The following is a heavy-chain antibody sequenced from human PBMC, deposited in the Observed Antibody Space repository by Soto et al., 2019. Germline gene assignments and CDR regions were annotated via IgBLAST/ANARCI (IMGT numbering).Heavy chain of an antibody. J-gene: IGHJ3*02. D-gene: IGHD3-22*01. V-gene: IGHV1-3*01. Sequence: GASVKVSFKASGYTFTKYAVHWVRQAPGQRLDWMGWINAGNGNTEYSHKFQGRVTITRETSATTAYMELSSLRSEGTAVYYCARVGMGDYYDSSRYYRNDAFDMWGQGTMVTVSS. CDR1: GYTFTKYA. CDR3: ARVGMGDYYDSSRYYRNDAFDM. CDR2: INAGNGNT.